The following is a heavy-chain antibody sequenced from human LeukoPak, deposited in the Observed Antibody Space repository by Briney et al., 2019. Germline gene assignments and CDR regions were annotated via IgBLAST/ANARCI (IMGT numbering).Heavy chain of an antibody. CDR1: GGSISSSSYY. CDR3: ARQGYLGYCSSTSCYQGRRGDAFDI. D-gene: IGHD2-2*01. CDR2: INHSGST. Sequence: KPSETLSLTCTVSGGSISSSSYYWGWIRQPPGKGLEWIGEINHSGSTNYNPSLKSRVTISVDTSKNQFSLKLSSVTAADTAVYYCARQGYLGYCSSTSCYQGRRGDAFDIWGQGTMVTVSS. J-gene: IGHJ3*02. V-gene: IGHV4-39*01.